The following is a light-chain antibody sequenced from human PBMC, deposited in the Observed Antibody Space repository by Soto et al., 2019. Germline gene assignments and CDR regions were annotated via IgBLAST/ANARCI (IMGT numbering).Light chain of an antibody. CDR2: DAS. CDR1: QSVSAW. Sequence: DIQMTQSPSTLSASVGDRVTISCRASQSVSAWLAWYQQKPGKAPKLLISDASSLKSGVPSRFSGSGYGTEFTLTISSLQPEDFATYYCQQYSSYSLTFGGGTKV. J-gene: IGKJ4*01. CDR3: QQYSSYSLT. V-gene: IGKV1-5*01.